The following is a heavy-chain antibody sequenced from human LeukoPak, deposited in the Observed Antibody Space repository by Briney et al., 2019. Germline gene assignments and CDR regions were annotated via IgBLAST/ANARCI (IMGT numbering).Heavy chain of an antibody. J-gene: IGHJ4*02. D-gene: IGHD6-13*01. V-gene: IGHV3-74*01. CDR3: ARGYYSSSHFDS. CDR2: VNSDGSTT. Sequence: TGGSLRLSCAASGFSFSNYWMHWVRQAPGKGRVWVSRVNSDGSTTNNADSVKGRSTISRDNAENTLYMRMNSLRPEDTAVYYCARGYYSSSHFDSWGQGTLVTVSS. CDR1: GFSFSNYW.